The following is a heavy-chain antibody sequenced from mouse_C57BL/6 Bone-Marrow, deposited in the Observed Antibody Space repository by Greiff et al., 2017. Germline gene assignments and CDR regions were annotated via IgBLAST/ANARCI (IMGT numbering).Heavy chain of an antibody. CDR1: GYTFTSYW. CDR3: ARGEYYGSSLAWFAY. CDR2: IYPGSGST. J-gene: IGHJ3*01. V-gene: IGHV1-55*01. D-gene: IGHD1-1*01. Sequence: QVQLQQPGAELVKPGASVKMSCKASGYTFTSYWITWVKQRPGQGLEWIGDIYPGSGSTNYNEKFKSKATLTVDTPSSTAYMQLSSLTSEDSAVYYCARGEYYGSSLAWFAYWGQGTLVTVSA.